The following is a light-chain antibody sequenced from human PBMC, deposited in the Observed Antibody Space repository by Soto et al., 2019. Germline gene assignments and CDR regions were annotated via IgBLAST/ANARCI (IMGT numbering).Light chain of an antibody. CDR3: QQSYSNPQT. CDR2: AAS. Sequence: DIQMTQSPSSLSASVGDRVTITCRASQSISSYLNWYQQKPGKAPKLLIYAASSLQSGVPSRFSGSGSGTEFTLTISSLQPEDSATYYCQQSYSNPQTFGQGTKVEIK. CDR1: QSISSY. V-gene: IGKV1-39*01. J-gene: IGKJ1*01.